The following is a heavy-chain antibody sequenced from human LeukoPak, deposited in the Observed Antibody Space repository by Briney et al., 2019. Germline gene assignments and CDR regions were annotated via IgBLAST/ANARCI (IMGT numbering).Heavy chain of an antibody. CDR1: GYTFTSYD. D-gene: IGHD3-9*01. Sequence: GASVKVSCKASGYTFTSYDINWVRQATGQGLEWMGWMNPNSGNTGYAQKFQGRVTITRNTSISTAYMELSSLRSEDTAVYYCARVSAIFTGPLYYYYYYMDVWGKGTTVTVSS. J-gene: IGHJ6*03. CDR3: ARVSAIFTGPLYYYYYYMDV. V-gene: IGHV1-8*03. CDR2: MNPNSGNT.